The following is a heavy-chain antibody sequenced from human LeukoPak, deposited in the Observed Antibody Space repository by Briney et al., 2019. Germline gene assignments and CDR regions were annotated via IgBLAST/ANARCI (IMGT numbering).Heavy chain of an antibody. V-gene: IGHV3-30*02. CDR1: GFTFSSYG. D-gene: IGHD2-2*01. J-gene: IGHJ4*02. Sequence: GGSLRLSCAASGFTFSSYGMHWVRQAPGKGLEWVAFIRYDGSNKYYADSVKGRFTISRDNSKNTLYLQMNSLRAEDTAVYYCAKDRGPVSFVVVPAAIDYWGQGTLVTVSS. CDR2: IRYDGSNK. CDR3: AKDRGPVSFVVVPAAIDY.